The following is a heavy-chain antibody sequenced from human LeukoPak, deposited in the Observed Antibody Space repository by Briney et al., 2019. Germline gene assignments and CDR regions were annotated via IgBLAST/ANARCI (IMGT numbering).Heavy chain of an antibody. J-gene: IGHJ6*03. D-gene: IGHD2-2*02. Sequence: SETLSLTCTVTGGSVRRGNYYWTWIRQPAGSGLEWLGRIYTSGTTEYNPSLRTRVTISVDASRNQFSLKLSSVTAADTAVYYCARDHRAIVVVPAAIGFSYYYYYYMDVWGKGTTVTVSS. CDR2: IYTSGTT. CDR3: ARDHRAIVVVPAAIGFSYYYYYYMDV. V-gene: IGHV4-61*02. CDR1: GGSVRRGNYY.